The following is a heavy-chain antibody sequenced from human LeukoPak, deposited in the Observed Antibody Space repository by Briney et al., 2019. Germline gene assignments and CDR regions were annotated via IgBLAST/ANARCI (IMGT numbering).Heavy chain of an antibody. J-gene: IGHJ4*02. CDR1: GGSISSSSYY. D-gene: IGHD6-19*01. CDR3: ARGAKQWLVRGNFDY. CDR2: IYYSGST. V-gene: IGHV4-39*01. Sequence: PSETLSLTCTVSGGSISSSSYYWGWIRQPPGKGLEWIGSIYYSGSTYYNPSLKSRVTISVDTSKNQFSLKVNSVTAADTAVYYCARGAKQWLVRGNFDYWGQGILVTVSA.